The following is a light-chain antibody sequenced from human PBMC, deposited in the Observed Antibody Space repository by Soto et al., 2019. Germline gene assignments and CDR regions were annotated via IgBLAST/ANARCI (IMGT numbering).Light chain of an antibody. Sequence: EITMTQSPAALSVSPGERTTLSCRASQSVSSNLSWYQHKPGQAPRLLIYGAATRATGVPARFSGGGSGTECSLTIRSPLSEDSAVYCCQQYNIWPCLTFGVGTTVEI. CDR2: GAA. CDR1: QSVSSN. CDR3: QQYNIWPCLT. J-gene: IGKJ4*01. V-gene: IGKV3-15*01.